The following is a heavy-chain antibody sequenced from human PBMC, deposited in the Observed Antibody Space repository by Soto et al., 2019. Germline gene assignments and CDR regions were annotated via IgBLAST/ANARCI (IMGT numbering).Heavy chain of an antibody. Sequence: QLQLQESGPGLVKPSETLSLTCTVSGGSISSSSYYWGWIRQPPGKGLEWIGSIYYSGSTYYNPSLKSRVTISVDTSKNQFSLKLSSVTAADTAVYYCARQSRLPDDAFDIWGQGTMVTVSS. V-gene: IGHV4-39*01. J-gene: IGHJ3*02. D-gene: IGHD4-17*01. CDR1: GGSISSSSYY. CDR2: IYYSGST. CDR3: ARQSRLPDDAFDI.